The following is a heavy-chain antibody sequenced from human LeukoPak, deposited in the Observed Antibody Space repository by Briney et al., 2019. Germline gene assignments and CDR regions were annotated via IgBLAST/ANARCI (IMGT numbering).Heavy chain of an antibody. D-gene: IGHD3-22*01. V-gene: IGHV4-61*02. J-gene: IGHJ5*02. Sequence: PSETLSLTCTVSGGSISSGSYYWSWIRQPAGKGLEWIGRIYTSGSTNYNPSLKSRVTISVDTSKNQFSLKLSSVTAADTAVYYCARDYYDSSGYYPSHGWFDPWSQGTLVTVSS. CDR2: IYTSGST. CDR1: GGSISSGSYY. CDR3: ARDYYDSSGYYPSHGWFDP.